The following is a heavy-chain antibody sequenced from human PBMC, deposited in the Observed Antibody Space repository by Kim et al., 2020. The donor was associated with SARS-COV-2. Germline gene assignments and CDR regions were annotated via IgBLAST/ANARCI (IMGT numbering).Heavy chain of an antibody. CDR3: ARLGLGRTGAFDI. V-gene: IGHV5-51*01. D-gene: IGHD3-16*01. Sequence: YSPSFQGQVTISADKSISTAYLQWSSLKASDTAMYYCARLGLGRTGAFDIWGQGTMVTVSS. J-gene: IGHJ3*02.